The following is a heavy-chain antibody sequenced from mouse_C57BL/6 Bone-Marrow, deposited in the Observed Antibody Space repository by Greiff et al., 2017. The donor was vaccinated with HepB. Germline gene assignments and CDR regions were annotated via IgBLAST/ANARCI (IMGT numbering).Heavy chain of an antibody. CDR3: ARVAGYYPWFAY. J-gene: IGHJ3*01. CDR2: IWSGGST. CDR1: GFSLTSYG. V-gene: IGHV2-2*01. D-gene: IGHD2-3*01. Sequence: QVQLKQSGPGLVQPSQSLSITCTVSGFSLTSYGVHWVRQSPGKGLEWLGVIWSGGSTDYNAAFISRLSISKDNSKSQVFFKMNSLQADDTAIYYCARVAGYYPWFAYWGQGTLVTVSA.